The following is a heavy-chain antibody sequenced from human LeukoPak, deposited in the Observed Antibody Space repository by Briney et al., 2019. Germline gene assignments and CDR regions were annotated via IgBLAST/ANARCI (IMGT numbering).Heavy chain of an antibody. V-gene: IGHV3-23*01. Sequence: GGSLRLSCAASGFTFSSYAMSWVRQAPGKGLEWVSAISGSGGSAYYADSVKGRFTISRDNSKNTLYLQMNSLRAEDTAVYYCAKSGALVVPAAIGYFDYWGQGTLVTVSS. CDR2: ISGSGGSA. J-gene: IGHJ4*02. CDR1: GFTFSSYA. D-gene: IGHD2-2*01. CDR3: AKSGALVVPAAIGYFDY.